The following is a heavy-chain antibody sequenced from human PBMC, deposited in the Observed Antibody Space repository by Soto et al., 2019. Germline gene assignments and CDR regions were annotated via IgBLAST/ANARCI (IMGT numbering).Heavy chain of an antibody. J-gene: IGHJ4*02. V-gene: IGHV3-21*01. CDR3: ARDGASWNDGYFDY. CDR1: GFTFSSYS. D-gene: IGHD1-1*01. CDR2: ISSSSSYI. Sequence: EVQLVESGGGLVKPGGSLRLSCAASGFTFSSYSMNWVRQAPGKGLEWVSSISSSSSYIYYADSVKGRFTISRDNAKKSLYLQMNSLRAEDTAVYYCARDGASWNDGYFDYWGQGTLVTVSS.